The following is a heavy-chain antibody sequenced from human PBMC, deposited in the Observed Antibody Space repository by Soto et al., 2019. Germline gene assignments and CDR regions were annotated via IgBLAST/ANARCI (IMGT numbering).Heavy chain of an antibody. V-gene: IGHV4-39*01. CDR1: DDSINSDKYY. CDR3: ARLEGLATISYYFDF. D-gene: IGHD3-9*01. Sequence: QLQLQESGPGLVKPSETLSLTCSVSDDSINSDKYYWGWIRQPPGKGLEWIGSIYYRGNAYYNPSLQTRVTIPLAKSGSQFSLKLNSVTAADSVVYFCARLEGLATISYYFDFWGPGALVTVSS. J-gene: IGHJ4*02. CDR2: IYYRGNA.